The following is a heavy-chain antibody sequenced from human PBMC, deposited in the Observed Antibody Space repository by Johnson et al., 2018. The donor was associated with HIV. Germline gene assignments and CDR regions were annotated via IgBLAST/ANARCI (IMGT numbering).Heavy chain of an antibody. V-gene: IGHV3-13*01. D-gene: IGHD1-26*01. CDR3: ARESLGGGSYWGDDAFDI. Sequence: VQLVESGGGLVQPGGSLRLSCAASGFTFSSYDMHWVRQATGKGLEWVSAIGTAGDTYYPGSVKGRFTISRDNAKNSLYLQMNSLRAEDTAVYYCARESLGGGSYWGDDAFDIWDQGTMVTVSS. CDR2: IGTAGDT. CDR1: GFTFSSYD. J-gene: IGHJ3*02.